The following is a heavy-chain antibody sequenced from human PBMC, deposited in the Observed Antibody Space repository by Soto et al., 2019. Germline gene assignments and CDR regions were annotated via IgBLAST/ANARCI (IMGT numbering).Heavy chain of an antibody. Sequence: GASVKVSCKTSGGTFSSYAISWVRQAPGQGLEWMGGIVPLFRTTNYAQEFQGRVTITRDTSAGTAYMELSSLRSDDTAVYYCARVGSGSYYSWGQGTLVTVSS. J-gene: IGHJ4*02. CDR3: ARVGSGSYYS. CDR1: GGTFSSYA. D-gene: IGHD1-26*01. V-gene: IGHV1-69*05. CDR2: IVPLFRTT.